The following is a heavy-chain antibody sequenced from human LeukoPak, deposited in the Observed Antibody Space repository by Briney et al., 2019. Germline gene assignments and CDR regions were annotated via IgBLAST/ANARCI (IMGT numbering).Heavy chain of an antibody. J-gene: IGHJ4*02. D-gene: IGHD5-24*01. CDR3: ARDGYNSHYFDY. CDR2: ISRSGTTI. Sequence: GGSLRLSCAASGFTFSNYNMNWVRQAPGKGLEWVSYISRSGTTIYYADSLKGRFTISRDNAKNSLYLQMNSLRAEDTAMYYCARDGYNSHYFDYWGQGTLVTVSS. CDR1: GFTFSNYN. V-gene: IGHV3-48*01.